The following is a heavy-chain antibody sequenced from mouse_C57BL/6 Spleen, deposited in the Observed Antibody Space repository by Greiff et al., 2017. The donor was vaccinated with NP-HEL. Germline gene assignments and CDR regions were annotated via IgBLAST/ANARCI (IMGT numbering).Heavy chain of an antibody. CDR2: INYDGSST. Sequence: EVKVVESEGGLVQPGSSMKLSCTASGFTFSDYYMAWVRQVPETGLEWVANINYDGSSTYYLDSLKSRFIISRDNAKNILYLQMSSLKSEDTATYYCARARSYYDYDPYYFDYWGQGTTLTVSS. V-gene: IGHV5-16*01. D-gene: IGHD2-4*01. CDR3: ARARSYYDYDPYYFDY. CDR1: GFTFSDYY. J-gene: IGHJ2*01.